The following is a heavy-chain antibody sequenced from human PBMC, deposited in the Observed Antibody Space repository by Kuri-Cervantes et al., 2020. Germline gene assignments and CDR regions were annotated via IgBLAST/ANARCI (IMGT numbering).Heavy chain of an antibody. CDR3: AREPYCSGGSCYSDAFDI. J-gene: IGHJ3*02. CDR2: IHSSGST. Sequence: SETLSLTCTVSGGSISSGTYYWSWIRQPAGKGLEWVGRIHSSGSTNSYPSLKSRVTVSLDASKNQFSLKLSSVTAADTAVYYCAREPYCSGGSCYSDAFDIWGQGTMVTVSS. V-gene: IGHV4-61*02. CDR1: GGSISSGTYY. D-gene: IGHD2-15*01.